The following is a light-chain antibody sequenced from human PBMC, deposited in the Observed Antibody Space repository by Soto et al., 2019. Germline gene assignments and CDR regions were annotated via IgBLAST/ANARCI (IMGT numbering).Light chain of an antibody. CDR2: EVT. CDR3: SSYTRSSTYV. CDR1: SSDVGAYDY. Sequence: QSALTQPASVSASPGQSIAISCSGTSSDVGAYDYVSWYQHHPGKAPKLIIYEVTYRPSGVSNRFSASKSGNTASLTISGLQAEDEADYYCSSYTRSSTYVFGTGT. V-gene: IGLV2-14*01. J-gene: IGLJ1*01.